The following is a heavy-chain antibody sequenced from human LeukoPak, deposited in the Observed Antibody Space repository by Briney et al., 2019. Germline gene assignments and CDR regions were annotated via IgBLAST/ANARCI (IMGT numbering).Heavy chain of an antibody. CDR3: ARGRIVVVAPYAFDI. J-gene: IGHJ3*02. V-gene: IGHV4-31*11. CDR1: GGSISSGGYY. CDR2: IYYSGST. Sequence: SETLSLTCAVSGGSISSGGYYWSWIRQHPGKGLEWIGYIYYSGSTYYNPSLKSRVTISVDTSKNQFSLKLSSVTAADTAVYYCARGRIVVVAPYAFDIWGQGTMVTVSS. D-gene: IGHD3-22*01.